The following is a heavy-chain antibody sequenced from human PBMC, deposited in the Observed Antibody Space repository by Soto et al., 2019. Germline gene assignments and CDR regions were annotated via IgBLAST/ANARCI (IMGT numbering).Heavy chain of an antibody. CDR2: ISGSGGST. Sequence: GGSLRLSCAASGFTFSSYAMSWVRQAPGKGLEWVSAISGSGGSTYYADSVKGRFTISRDNSKNTLYLQMNSLRAEDTAVYYCSKGQRQGEVLRFLEWLLLWFDPWGQGTLVTVSS. J-gene: IGHJ5*02. V-gene: IGHV3-23*01. CDR3: SKGQRQGEVLRFLEWLLLWFDP. D-gene: IGHD3-3*01. CDR1: GFTFSSYA.